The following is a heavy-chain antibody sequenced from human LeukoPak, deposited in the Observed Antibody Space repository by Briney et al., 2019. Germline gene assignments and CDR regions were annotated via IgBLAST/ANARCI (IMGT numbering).Heavy chain of an antibody. Sequence: SETLSLTCTVSGGSISCYYWSWIRQPPGKGLERIGYIYYSGSTNYNPSLKSRVTISVDTSKNQFSLKLSSVTAADTAVYYCARVDTAMVTTFDPWGQGTLVTVSS. V-gene: IGHV4-59*01. D-gene: IGHD5-18*01. J-gene: IGHJ5*02. CDR2: IYYSGST. CDR1: GGSISCYY. CDR3: ARVDTAMVTTFDP.